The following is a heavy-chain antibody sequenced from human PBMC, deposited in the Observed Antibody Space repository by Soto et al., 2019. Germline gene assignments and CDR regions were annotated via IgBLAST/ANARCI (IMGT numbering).Heavy chain of an antibody. Sequence: SLRLSCAASGFTFSSYAMHWVRQAPGKGLEYVSAISSNGGSTYYANSVKGRFTISRDNSKNTLYLQMGSLRAEDMAVYYCAKASSTYCSGGSCYGIDYWGQGTLVTVSS. CDR2: ISSNGGST. J-gene: IGHJ4*02. CDR3: AKASSTYCSGGSCYGIDY. CDR1: GFTFSSYA. V-gene: IGHV3-64*01. D-gene: IGHD2-15*01.